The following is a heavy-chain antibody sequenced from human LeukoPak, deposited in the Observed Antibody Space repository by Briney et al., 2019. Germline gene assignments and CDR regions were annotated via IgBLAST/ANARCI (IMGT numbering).Heavy chain of an antibody. Sequence: ASVKVSCKATGGTFSSYTISWVRQAPGQGLEWMGGISAYNGNTNYAQKLQGRVTMTTDTSTSTAYMELRSLRSDDTAVYYCARGGGLSTVTSLFDYWGQGTLVTVSS. CDR3: ARGGGLSTVTSLFDY. CDR2: ISAYNGNT. D-gene: IGHD4-11*01. J-gene: IGHJ4*02. CDR1: GGTFSSYT. V-gene: IGHV1-18*01.